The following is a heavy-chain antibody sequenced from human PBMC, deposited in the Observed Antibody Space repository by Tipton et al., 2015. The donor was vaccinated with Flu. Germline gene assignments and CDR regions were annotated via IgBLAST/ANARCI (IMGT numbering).Heavy chain of an antibody. CDR1: GFIVTSDY. CDR2: IYSGDSA. V-gene: IGHV3-53*01. Sequence: SLRLSCAASGFIVTSDYMSWVRQAPGKGLEWVSVIYSGDSASYADSVRGRFTISRDNSKNTLYLQMNDLRVEDTAVYYCAKRYCSISTCYIPDAFDTWGQGTMVTVSS. D-gene: IGHD2-2*01. J-gene: IGHJ3*02. CDR3: AKRYCSISTCYIPDAFDT.